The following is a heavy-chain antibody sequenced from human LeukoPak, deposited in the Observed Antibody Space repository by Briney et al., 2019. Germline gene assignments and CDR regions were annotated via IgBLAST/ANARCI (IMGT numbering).Heavy chain of an antibody. CDR1: GFTFSSYS. Sequence: GGSLRLSCAASGFTFSSYSMNWVRQAPGKGLEWVSSISSSSSYIYYADSVKGRFTISRDNAKNSLYLRMNSLRAEDTAVYYCARDPALGYCSGGSCPSRGYWGQGTLVTVSS. CDR2: ISSSSSYI. CDR3: ARDPALGYCSGGSCPSRGY. V-gene: IGHV3-21*01. D-gene: IGHD2-15*01. J-gene: IGHJ4*02.